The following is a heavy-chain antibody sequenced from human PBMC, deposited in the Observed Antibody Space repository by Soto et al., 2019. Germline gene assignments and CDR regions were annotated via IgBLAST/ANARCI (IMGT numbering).Heavy chain of an antibody. Sequence: PGGSLRLSCAASEFSFSTYDMNWVRQAPGKGLEWVSYISSTGRTIYYADSVKGRFTVSRDNAQNSLSLKLNSLRVEDTAVYYCARSDSSGWEFDYWGQGTQVTVSS. J-gene: IGHJ4*02. D-gene: IGHD6-19*01. CDR3: ARSDSSGWEFDY. V-gene: IGHV3-48*03. CDR2: ISSTGRTI. CDR1: EFSFSTYD.